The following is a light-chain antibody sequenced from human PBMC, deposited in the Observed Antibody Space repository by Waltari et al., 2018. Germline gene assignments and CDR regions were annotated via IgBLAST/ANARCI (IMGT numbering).Light chain of an antibody. J-gene: IGKJ4*01. V-gene: IGKV3-15*01. CDR3: QQYNNWPLT. Sequence: EIVMTQSPATLSVSPGDGATLSCRARQSISTNLAWYQQKPGQAPRLLIYGAFTRATGIPTRFSGSGSGTDVTLTISSLQSEDFAVYYCQQYNNWPLTFGGGTKVEIK. CDR1: QSISTN. CDR2: GAF.